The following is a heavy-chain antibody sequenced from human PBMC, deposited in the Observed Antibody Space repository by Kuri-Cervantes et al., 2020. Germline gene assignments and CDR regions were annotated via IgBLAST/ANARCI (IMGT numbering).Heavy chain of an antibody. J-gene: IGHJ4*02. D-gene: IGHD3/OR15-3a*01. CDR2: IYYSGST. Sequence: GSLRLSCTVSGGSISSYYWSWIRQPPGKGLEWIGYIYYSGSTYYSPSLKSRVTISVDTSKNQFSLKLSSVTAADTAVYYCAREWTGFDYWGQGTLVTVSS. CDR1: GGSISSYY. CDR3: AREWTGFDY. V-gene: IGHV4-59*12.